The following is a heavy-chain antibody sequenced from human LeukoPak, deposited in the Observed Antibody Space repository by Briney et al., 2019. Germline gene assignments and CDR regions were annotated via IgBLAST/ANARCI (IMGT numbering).Heavy chain of an antibody. V-gene: IGHV3-7*03. D-gene: IGHD3-10*01. CDR3: ARDGGGLWFGESRGYYFDY. CDR2: IKQDGSEK. CDR1: GFTFSSYW. Sequence: GGSLRLSCAASGFTFSSYWMSWVRQAPGKGLEWVANIKQDGSEKYYVDSVKGRFTISRDNAKNSLYLQMNSLRAEDTAVYYCARDGGGLWFGESRGYYFDYWGQGTLVTVSS. J-gene: IGHJ4*02.